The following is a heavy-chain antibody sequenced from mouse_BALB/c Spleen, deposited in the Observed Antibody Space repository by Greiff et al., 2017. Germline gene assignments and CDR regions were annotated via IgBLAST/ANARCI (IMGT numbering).Heavy chain of an antibody. V-gene: IGHV1-87*01. CDR1: GYTFTSYW. J-gene: IGHJ1*01. Sequence: VKVVESGAELARPGASVKLSCKASGYTFTSYWMQWVKQRPGQGLEWIGAIYPGDGDTRYTQKFKGKATLTADKSSSTAYMQLSSLASEDSAVYYCARWGDDWYFDVWGAGTTVTVSS. CDR3: ARWGDDWYFDV. CDR2: IYPGDGDT. D-gene: IGHD2-3*01.